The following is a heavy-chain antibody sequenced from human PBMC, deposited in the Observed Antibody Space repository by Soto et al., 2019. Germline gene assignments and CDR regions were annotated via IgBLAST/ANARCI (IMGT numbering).Heavy chain of an antibody. CDR2: IIPIFGTA. V-gene: IGHV1-69*12. Sequence: QVQLVQSGAEVKKPGSSVKVSCKASGGTFSSYAISWVRQAPGQGLEWMGGIIPIFGTANYAQKFQGRVTITADESMSTAYMELSSLRSEDTAVYYCAREGAKVPATALAFDYWGQGTLVTVSS. CDR1: GGTFSSYA. D-gene: IGHD2-2*01. CDR3: AREGAKVPATALAFDY. J-gene: IGHJ4*02.